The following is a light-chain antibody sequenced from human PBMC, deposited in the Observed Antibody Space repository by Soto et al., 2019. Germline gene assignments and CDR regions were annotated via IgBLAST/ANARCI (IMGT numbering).Light chain of an antibody. Sequence: DIQMTQSPSSVSAFVGDRVTITSRASQSVTTWLAWYQQKPGRAPKLLIYAASTLQSGVPSRFSGSGSGTDFTITISSLQPEDFATYCCQQAISFPRTFGQGTKVDIK. CDR1: QSVTTW. CDR2: AAS. V-gene: IGKV1-12*01. CDR3: QQAISFPRT. J-gene: IGKJ1*01.